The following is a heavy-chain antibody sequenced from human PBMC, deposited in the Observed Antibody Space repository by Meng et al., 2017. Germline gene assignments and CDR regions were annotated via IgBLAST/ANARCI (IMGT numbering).Heavy chain of an antibody. CDR3: ETARHDYGDDGSFQH. CDR1: GYTLTELS. J-gene: IGHJ1*01. V-gene: IGHV1-24*01. Sequence: ASVKVSCKVSGYTLTELSMHWVRQAPGKGLEWMGGFDPEDGETIYAQKFQGRVTMTEDTSTDTAYMELSSLRSEDTAVYYCETARHDYGDDGSFQHWGQGTLVTVSS. CDR2: FDPEDGET. D-gene: IGHD4-17*01.